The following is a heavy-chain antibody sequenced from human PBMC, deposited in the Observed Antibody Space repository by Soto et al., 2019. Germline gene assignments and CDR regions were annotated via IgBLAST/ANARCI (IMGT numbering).Heavy chain of an antibody. CDR1: GGSISSYY. CDR3: ATGGGRFNYGMDV. CDR2: IYYSGST. V-gene: IGHV4-59*01. D-gene: IGHD3-10*01. J-gene: IGHJ6*02. Sequence: PSETLSLTCTVSGGSISSYYWSWIRQPPGKGLEWIGYIYYSGSTNYNPSLKSRVTISVDTSKNQFSLKLSSVTAADTAVYYCATGGGRFNYGMDVWGQGTTVTVSS.